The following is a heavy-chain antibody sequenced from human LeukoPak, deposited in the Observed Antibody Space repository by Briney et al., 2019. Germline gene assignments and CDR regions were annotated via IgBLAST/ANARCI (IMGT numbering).Heavy chain of an antibody. CDR1: GGSISSYY. CDR3: ASRTMVQGVIKVDY. CDR2: INHSGST. D-gene: IGHD3-10*01. J-gene: IGHJ4*02. V-gene: IGHV4-34*01. Sequence: SETLSLTCTVSGGSISSYYWSWIRQPPGKGLEWIGEINHSGSTNYNPSLKSRVTISVDTSKNQFSLKLSSVTAADTAVYYCASRTMVQGVIKVDYWGQGTLVTVSS.